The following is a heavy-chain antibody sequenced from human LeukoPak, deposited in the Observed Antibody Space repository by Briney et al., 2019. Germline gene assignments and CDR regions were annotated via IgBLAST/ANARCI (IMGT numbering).Heavy chain of an antibody. Sequence: SVTLSLTCTVSGGSISSGGYYWSWIRQHPGKGLEWIGYIYYSGSTYYNPSLKSRVTISVDTSKNQFSLKLSSVTAADTAVYYCARDRLSSGYADYWGQGTLVTVSS. CDR2: IYYSGST. CDR1: GGSISSGGYY. J-gene: IGHJ4*02. V-gene: IGHV4-31*03. CDR3: ARDRLSSGYADY. D-gene: IGHD5-12*01.